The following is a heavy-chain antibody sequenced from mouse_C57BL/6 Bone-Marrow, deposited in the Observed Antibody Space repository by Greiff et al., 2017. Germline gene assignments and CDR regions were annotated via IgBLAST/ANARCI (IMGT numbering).Heavy chain of an antibody. CDR3: ARDGDYNWYFDV. CDR2: ISYDGSN. V-gene: IGHV3-6*01. Sequence: EVQLQQSGPGLVKPSQFLSLTCSVTGYSITSGYYWNWIRQFPGNKLEWMGYISYDGSNNYNPSLKNRISITRDTSKNQFYLKLNSVTTEDTATYYCARDGDYNWYFDVWGTGTTVTVSS. J-gene: IGHJ1*03. D-gene: IGHD2-4*01. CDR1: GYSITSGYY.